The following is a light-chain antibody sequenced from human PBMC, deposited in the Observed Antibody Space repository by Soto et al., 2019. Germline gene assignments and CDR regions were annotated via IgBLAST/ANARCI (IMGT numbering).Light chain of an antibody. CDR1: QGIGND. Sequence: DVQMTQSPCSMSASVGDRVTITCRASQGIGNDLVWYQQKSGIAPQRLIYGISSFIGGFPSRLSGSGSGTEFTLTISSLQPEDFATYYWRQHNKYPRTFGQGTKGDIK. V-gene: IGKV1-17*01. J-gene: IGKJ1*01. CDR3: RQHNKYPRT. CDR2: GIS.